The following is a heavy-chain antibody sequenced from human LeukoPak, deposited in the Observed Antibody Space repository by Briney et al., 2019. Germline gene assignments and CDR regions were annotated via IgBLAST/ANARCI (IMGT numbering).Heavy chain of an antibody. J-gene: IGHJ4*02. CDR1: GYTFGSYY. CDR3: ARGGGYGYPTGAN. Sequence: ASVNVSCKTSGYTFGSYYMHWVRQAPGQGLEWMGTINSNGGGTNYAQKFQGRVTMTRDKSTRTVYMELSSLRSEDTAVYYCARGGGYGYPTGANWGQGTQVTVSS. D-gene: IGHD5-18*01. CDR2: INSNGGGT. V-gene: IGHV1-46*01.